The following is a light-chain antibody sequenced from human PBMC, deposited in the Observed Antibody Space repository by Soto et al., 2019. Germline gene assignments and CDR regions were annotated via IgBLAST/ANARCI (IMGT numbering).Light chain of an antibody. J-gene: IGLJ3*02. CDR3: CSYAGSHTPWV. CDR2: DVN. V-gene: IGLV2-11*01. Sequence: QAVVTQPRSVSGSPGQSVTISCTGTSSDVGGYNYVSWYQQHPGKAPKLMIYDVNKWPSGVPDRFSGSKSGNTASLTISGLQAEDEADYHCCSYAGSHTPWVFGGGTKLTV. CDR1: SSDVGGYNY.